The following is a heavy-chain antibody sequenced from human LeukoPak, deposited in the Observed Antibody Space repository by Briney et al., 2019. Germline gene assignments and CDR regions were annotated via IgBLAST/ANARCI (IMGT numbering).Heavy chain of an antibody. CDR1: GFTFSSYS. D-gene: IGHD1-1*01. J-gene: IGHJ3*02. Sequence: GGSLRLSCAASGFTFSSYSMNWVCQAPGKGLEWVSSISISISYIYYADSVKGRFTIPRYNAKNSLYLQMNSLRADDTAVYYCARPFIKTRYTWNDVAAFHIWGQGTMVTVSS. CDR2: ISISISYI. V-gene: IGHV3-21*01. CDR3: ARPFIKTRYTWNDVAAFHI.